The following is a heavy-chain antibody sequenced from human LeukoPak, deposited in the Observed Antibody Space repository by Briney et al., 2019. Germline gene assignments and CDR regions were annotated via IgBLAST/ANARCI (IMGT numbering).Heavy chain of an antibody. J-gene: IGHJ3*02. CDR2: IRRGTNRYTT. CDR1: GFTFSDYI. V-gene: IGHV3-72*01. CDR3: TRDGGKSDNSAFDI. Sequence: GGSLRLSCEASGFTFSDYILDWVRQAPGKGLEWIGRIRRGTNRYTTEYAASVKGRFIISRDDSKNSLYLHMNSLKTEDTAAYHCTRDGGKSDNSAFDIWGQGTMVTVSS. D-gene: IGHD3-16*01.